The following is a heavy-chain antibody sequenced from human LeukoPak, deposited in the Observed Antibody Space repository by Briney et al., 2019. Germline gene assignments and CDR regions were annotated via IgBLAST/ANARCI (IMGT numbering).Heavy chain of an antibody. V-gene: IGHV3-23*01. CDR1: GFTVSSNY. CDR3: AKVGENVLRIYPHSYYFDS. Sequence: GGSLRLSCAASGFTVSSNYMSRVRQAPGKGLEWVSGISGSGANTYYAASVKGRFTSSRDNSKNILYLQMFSLRAEDAAVYYCAKVGENVLRIYPHSYYFDSWGQGTLVAVSS. J-gene: IGHJ4*02. CDR2: ISGSGANT. D-gene: IGHD2-15*01.